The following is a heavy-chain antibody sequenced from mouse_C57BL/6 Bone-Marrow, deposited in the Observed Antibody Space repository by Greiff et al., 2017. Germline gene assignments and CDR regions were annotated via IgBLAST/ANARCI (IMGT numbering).Heavy chain of an antibody. D-gene: IGHD1-1*01. CDR3: AMGYYGSSQRGFAD. V-gene: IGHV1-64*01. J-gene: IGHJ3*01. Sequence: QVQLQQPGAELVKPGASVKLSCKASGYTFTSYWMHWVKQRPGQGLEWIGMIHPNSGSTNYNEKFKSKATLTVDKSSSTAYMQLSSLTSEDSAVYYCAMGYYGSSQRGFADWGQGTLVTVSA. CDR1: GYTFTSYW. CDR2: IHPNSGST.